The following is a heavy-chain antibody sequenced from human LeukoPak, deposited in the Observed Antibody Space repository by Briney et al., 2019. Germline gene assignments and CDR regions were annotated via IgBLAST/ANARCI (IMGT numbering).Heavy chain of an antibody. V-gene: IGHV3-23*01. Sequence: GGSLRLSCTVSGFTFKNYAMYWVRQAPRKGLEWVAGIFGSGGSAHYADSVKGRFTISRDNSKNTVYLQMDSLRGEDTAVYYCTYTTTGYSSGQYPGWPADHWGQGALVTVSS. CDR2: IFGSGGSA. CDR1: GFTFKNYA. CDR3: TYTTTGYSSGQYPGWPADH. J-gene: IGHJ4*02. D-gene: IGHD3-22*01.